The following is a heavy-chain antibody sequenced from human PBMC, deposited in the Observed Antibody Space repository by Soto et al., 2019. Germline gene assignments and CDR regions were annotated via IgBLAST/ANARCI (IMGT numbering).Heavy chain of an antibody. D-gene: IGHD4-17*01. V-gene: IGHV3-23*01. CDR1: GFTFSSYA. CDR3: AKDLGYGGNSPYPQYYFDY. Sequence: HPGGSLRLSCAASGFTFSSYAMSWVRQAPGKGLEWVSAISGSGGSTYYADSVKGRFTISRDNSKNTLYLQMNSLRAEDTAVYYCAKDLGYGGNSPYPQYYFDYWGQGTLVTVSS. J-gene: IGHJ4*02. CDR2: ISGSGGST.